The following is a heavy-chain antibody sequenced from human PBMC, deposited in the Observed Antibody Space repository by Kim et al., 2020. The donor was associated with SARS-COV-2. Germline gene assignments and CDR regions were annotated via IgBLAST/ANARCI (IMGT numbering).Heavy chain of an antibody. Sequence: ADAVRGRCTSSRDDAKNTLYLQMNSLSAEVTAVYYCARKTAAGSYYFFDYWGQGTLVTVSS. J-gene: IGHJ4*02. D-gene: IGHD1-26*01. V-gene: IGHV3-74*01. CDR3: ARKTAAGSYYFFDY.